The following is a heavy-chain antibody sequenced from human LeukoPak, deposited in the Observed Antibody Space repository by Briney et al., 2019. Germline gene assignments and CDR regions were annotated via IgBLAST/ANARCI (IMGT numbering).Heavy chain of an antibody. Sequence: PGRSLRLSCAASGFTFSSYGMHWVRQAPGKGLEWVAVISYDGSNKYYADSVKGRFTISRDNSKNTLYLQMNSLRAEDTAVYYCAKVIVGYYYYYGMDVWGQGTTVTVSS. D-gene: IGHD1-26*01. V-gene: IGHV3-30*18. CDR3: AKVIVGYYYYYGMDV. CDR1: GFTFSSYG. J-gene: IGHJ6*02. CDR2: ISYDGSNK.